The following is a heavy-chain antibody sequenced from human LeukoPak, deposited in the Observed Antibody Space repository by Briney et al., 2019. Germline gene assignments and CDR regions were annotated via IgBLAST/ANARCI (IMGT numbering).Heavy chain of an antibody. V-gene: IGHV3-23*01. CDR3: AKDRLPVAGRQDIWVY. CDR1: GYTFSNYA. Sequence: PGGSLRLSCVGAGYTFSNYAMTWVRQAPGKGLGWVSGISGSGDRTYYADSVKGRFTISRDNSKNTLYLQMNSLTDDDSAVYYCAKDRLPVAGRQDIWVYWGQGTLVTVSS. D-gene: IGHD6-19*01. J-gene: IGHJ4*02. CDR2: ISGSGDRT.